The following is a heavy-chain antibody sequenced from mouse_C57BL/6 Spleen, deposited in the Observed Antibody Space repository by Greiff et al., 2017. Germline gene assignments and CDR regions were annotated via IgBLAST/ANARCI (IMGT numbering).Heavy chain of an antibody. Sequence: VQLQQPGAELVKPGASVKLSCKASGYTFTSYWMQWVKQRPGQGLEWIGEIDPSDSSTNYNQKFKGKATLTVDTSSSPAYMQLSSLTSENSAVYYCARRSGRSGRYYFDYWGQGTTLTVSS. CDR1: GYTFTSYW. D-gene: IGHD1-1*01. V-gene: IGHV1-50*01. J-gene: IGHJ2*01. CDR3: ARRSGRSGRYYFDY. CDR2: IDPSDSST.